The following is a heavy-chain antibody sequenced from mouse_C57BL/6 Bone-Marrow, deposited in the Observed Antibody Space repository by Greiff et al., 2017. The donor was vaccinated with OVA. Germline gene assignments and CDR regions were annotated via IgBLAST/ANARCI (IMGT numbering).Heavy chain of an antibody. V-gene: IGHV14-4*01. CDR2: IDPENGDI. Sequence: VQLQQSGAELVRPGASVKLSCTASGFNIKDDYMHWVKQRPEQGLEWIGWIDPENGDIEYASKFQGKATITADTSSNTAYLQLSSLTSEDTAVYYCTTCGGYAWYFDVWGTGTTVTVSS. D-gene: IGHD2-2*01. J-gene: IGHJ1*03. CDR3: TTCGGYAWYFDV. CDR1: GFNIKDDY.